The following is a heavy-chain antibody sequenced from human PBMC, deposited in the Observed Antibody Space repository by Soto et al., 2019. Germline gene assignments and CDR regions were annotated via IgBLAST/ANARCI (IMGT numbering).Heavy chain of an antibody. V-gene: IGHV3-30*18. CDR3: AKDRGYCSSTSCYKDYYGMDV. J-gene: IGHJ6*02. D-gene: IGHD2-2*02. CDR2: ISYDGSNK. Sequence: QVQLVESGGGVVQPGRSLRLSCAASGFTFSSYGMHWVRQAPGKGLEWVAGISYDGSNKYYADSVKGRFTISRDNSKNTLYLQMNSRRAEDTAVYYCAKDRGYCSSTSCYKDYYGMDVWGQGTTVTVSS. CDR1: GFTFSSYG.